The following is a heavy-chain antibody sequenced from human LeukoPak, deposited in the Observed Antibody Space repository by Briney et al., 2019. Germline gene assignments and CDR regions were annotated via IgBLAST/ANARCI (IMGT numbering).Heavy chain of an antibody. CDR1: GFTFSSYA. J-gene: IGHJ4*02. CDR3: ARDDFYDSSGYHPTS. CDR2: ISGSGGST. V-gene: IGHV3-23*01. D-gene: IGHD3-22*01. Sequence: PGGSLRLSCAASGFTFSSYAMSWVRQAPGKGLEWVSAISGSGGSTYYADSVKGRFTISRDNSKNTLYLQMNSLRAEDTAVYYCARDDFYDSSGYHPTSWGQGTLVTVSS.